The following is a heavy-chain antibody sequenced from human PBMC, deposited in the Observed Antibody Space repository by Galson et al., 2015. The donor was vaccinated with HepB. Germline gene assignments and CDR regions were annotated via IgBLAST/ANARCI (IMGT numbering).Heavy chain of an antibody. V-gene: IGHV3-7*03. Sequence: SLRLSCAVSGFIIGISGHSMSWVRQAPGKGLEWVANIKLDGSEKNYVDSVKGRFTISRDNSKSTLFLQMDSLRAEDTAIYYCASSSRLSIIENLIDYWGQGTLVTVSS. CDR1: GFIIGISGHS. J-gene: IGHJ4*02. CDR2: IKLDGSEK. D-gene: IGHD6-6*01. CDR3: ASSSRLSIIENLIDY.